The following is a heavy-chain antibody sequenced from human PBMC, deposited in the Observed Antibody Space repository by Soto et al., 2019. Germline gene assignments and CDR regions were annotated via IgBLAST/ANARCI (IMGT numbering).Heavy chain of an antibody. CDR2: ISYDGSNK. D-gene: IGHD4-17*01. J-gene: IGHJ4*02. V-gene: IGHV3-30*18. Sequence: QVQLVESGGGVVQPGRSLRLSCAASGFTFSSYGMHWVRQARGKGLEWVAVISYDGSNKCYADSVKGRFTISRDNSKNTLYLQMNSLRAEDTAVYYCAKVGTTVALDYWGQGTLVTVSS. CDR1: GFTFSSYG. CDR3: AKVGTTVALDY.